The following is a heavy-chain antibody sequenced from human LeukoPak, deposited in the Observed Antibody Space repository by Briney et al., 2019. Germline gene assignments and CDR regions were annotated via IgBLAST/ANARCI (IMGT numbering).Heavy chain of an antibody. J-gene: IGHJ4*02. CDR3: ARDYLGPFDY. CDR2: IHTTGST. D-gene: IGHD3-16*01. Sequence: SETLSLTCTVSGVSISSYFWSWIRQPAGKGLEWIGRIHTTGSTNYNPSLKSRVTMSVDTSKNQFSLKLSSVTAADTAVYYCARDYLGPFDYWGQGTLVTVSS. V-gene: IGHV4-4*07. CDR1: GVSISSYF.